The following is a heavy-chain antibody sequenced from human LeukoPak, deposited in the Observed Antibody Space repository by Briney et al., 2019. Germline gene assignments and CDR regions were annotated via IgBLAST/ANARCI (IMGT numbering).Heavy chain of an antibody. CDR1: GGSFSGYY. CDR3: ARLAIVGATTGNLDY. V-gene: IGHV4-34*01. Sequence: SETLSLTCAVYGGSFSGYYWSWIRQPPGKGLEWIGEINHSGSTNYNPSLKSRVTISVDTSKNQFSLKLSSVTAADTAVYFCARLAIVGATTGNLDYWGQGTLVTVSS. D-gene: IGHD1-26*01. J-gene: IGHJ4*02. CDR2: INHSGST.